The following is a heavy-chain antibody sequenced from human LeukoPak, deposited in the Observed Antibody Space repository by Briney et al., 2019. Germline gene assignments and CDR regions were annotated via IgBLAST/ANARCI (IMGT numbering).Heavy chain of an antibody. CDR3: ARADIVVVPAASKSQFADY. CDR2: ISAYNGNT. CDR1: GYTFTSYG. Sequence: ASVKVSCKASGYTFTSYGIGWVRQAPGQGLEWMGWISAYNGNTNYAQKLQGRVTMTTDTSTSTAYMELRSLRSDDTAVYYCARADIVVVPAASKSQFADYWGQGTLVTVSS. J-gene: IGHJ4*02. V-gene: IGHV1-18*01. D-gene: IGHD2-2*01.